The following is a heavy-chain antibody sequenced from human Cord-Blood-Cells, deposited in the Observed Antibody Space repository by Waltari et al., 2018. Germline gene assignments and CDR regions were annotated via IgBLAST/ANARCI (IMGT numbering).Heavy chain of an antibody. V-gene: IGHV1-2*04. D-gene: IGHD3-9*01. CDR2: INPNSGGT. CDR1: GYTFTGYH. Sequence: QVQLVQSGAEVKKPGASVKVSCKASGYTFTGYHMHWVRQAPGQGLEWMGWINPNSGGTNYAQKFQGWVTMTRDTSISTAYMELSRLRSDDTAVYYCARSSFYFDWLLFDYWGQGTLVTVSS. CDR3: ARSSFYFDWLLFDY. J-gene: IGHJ4*02.